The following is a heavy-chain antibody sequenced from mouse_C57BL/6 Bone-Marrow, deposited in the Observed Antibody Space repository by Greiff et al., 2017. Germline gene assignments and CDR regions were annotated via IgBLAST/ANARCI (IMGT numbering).Heavy chain of an antibody. V-gene: IGHV5-9-1*02. CDR1: GFTFSSYA. J-gene: IGHJ4*01. CDR3: TRGRYYSNFFYYAMDY. D-gene: IGHD2-5*01. Sequence: DVHLVESGEGLVKPGGSLKLSCAASGFTFSSYAMSWVRQTPEKRLEWVAYISSGGDYIYYADTVKGRFTISRDNARNTLYLQMSSLKSEDTAMYYCTRGRYYSNFFYYAMDYWGQGTSVTVSS. CDR2: ISSGGDYI.